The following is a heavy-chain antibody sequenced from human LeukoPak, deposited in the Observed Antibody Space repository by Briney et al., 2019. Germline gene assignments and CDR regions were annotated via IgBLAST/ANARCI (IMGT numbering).Heavy chain of an antibody. J-gene: IGHJ4*02. CDR1: GYTFTSYY. CDR2: INPSGGST. Sequence: ASVKVSCKASGYTFTSYYMHWVRQAPGQGLEWMGIINPSGGSTSYAQKFQGRVTMTRDTSTSTVYMELSSLRSEDTAVYYCARDWTRIAAAGTNSSDYWGQGTLVTVSS. V-gene: IGHV1-46*01. CDR3: ARDWTRIAAAGTNSSDY. D-gene: IGHD6-13*01.